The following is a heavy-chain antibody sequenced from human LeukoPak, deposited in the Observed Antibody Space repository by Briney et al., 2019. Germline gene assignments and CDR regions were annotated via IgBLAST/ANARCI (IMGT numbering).Heavy chain of an antibody. J-gene: IGHJ6*02. V-gene: IGHV1-8*01. CDR1: GYTFTSYD. Sequence: GASVKVSCKASGYTFTSYDINWVRQATGQGLEWMGWMNPNSGNTGYAQKFQGRVTMTRNTSISTAHMELSSLRSEDTAVYYCARGVGQWLVYYYYYGMDVWGQGTTVTVSS. CDR3: ARGVGQWLVYYYYYGMDV. D-gene: IGHD6-19*01. CDR2: MNPNSGNT.